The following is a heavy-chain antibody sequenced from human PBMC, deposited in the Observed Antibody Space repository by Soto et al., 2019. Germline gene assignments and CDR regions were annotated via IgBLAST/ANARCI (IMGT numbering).Heavy chain of an antibody. CDR2: VNPSSGST. D-gene: IGHD1-26*01. CDR3: AKRSSGSYLTWFGP. CDR1: GYTFTNYY. Sequence: ASVKVSCKTSGYTFTNYYIHWVRQAPGQGLEWMGIVNPSSGSTSYPQKFQGRVTMTRDTSTSTVYMDLSSLKSEDTAVYYCAKRSSGSYLTWFGPWGQGNLVTVSS. V-gene: IGHV1-46*01. J-gene: IGHJ5*02.